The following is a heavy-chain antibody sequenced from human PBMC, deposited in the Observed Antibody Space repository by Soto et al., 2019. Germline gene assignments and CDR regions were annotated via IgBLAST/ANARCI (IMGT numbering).Heavy chain of an antibody. D-gene: IGHD6-13*01. CDR3: ASGYSSSWSAFDF. J-gene: IGHJ3*01. CDR1: GFTFSSYS. Sequence: GGSLRLSCAASGFTFSSYSMNWVRQAPGKGLEWVSYISNSGSTIYYADSVKGRFTISRDNAKNSLYLQMNSLRAEDTAVYYCASGYSSSWSAFDFWGQGTEVTVSS. CDR2: ISNSGSTI. V-gene: IGHV3-48*01.